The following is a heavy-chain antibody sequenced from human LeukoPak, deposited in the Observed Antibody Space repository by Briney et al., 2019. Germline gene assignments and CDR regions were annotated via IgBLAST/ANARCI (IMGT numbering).Heavy chain of an antibody. V-gene: IGHV3-23*01. CDR1: GFTFTKYA. D-gene: IGHD3-16*01. Sequence: GRSLRLSCATSGFTFTKYAMNSVRQAPGKWLEWVSAVSGHGDTRYYADCVKGRFFMSREDSKTTVYLQMNSLRAEDTAIYYCAKGAEIDLWGQGTLVSVSS. J-gene: IGHJ5*02. CDR3: AKGAEIDL. CDR2: VSGHGDTR.